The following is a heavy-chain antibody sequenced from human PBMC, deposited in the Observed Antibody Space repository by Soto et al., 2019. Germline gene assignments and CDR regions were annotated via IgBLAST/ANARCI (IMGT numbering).Heavy chain of an antibody. CDR3: ARIPVVVTARYYYYYYGMDV. D-gene: IGHD2-21*02. CDR2: IDWDDDK. J-gene: IGHJ6*02. V-gene: IGHV2-70*01. CDR1: GFSLSTSGMC. Sequence: SGPTLVNPTQTLTLTCTFSGFSLSTSGMCVSWIRQPPGKALEWLALIDWDDDKYYSTPLKTRLTISKDTSKNQVVLTMTNMDPVDTATYYCARIPVVVTARYYYYYYGMDVWGQGTTVTVSS.